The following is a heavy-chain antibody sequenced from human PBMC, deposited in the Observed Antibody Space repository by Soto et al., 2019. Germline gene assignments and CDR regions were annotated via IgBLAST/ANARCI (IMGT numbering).Heavy chain of an antibody. CDR2: IYYSGST. V-gene: IGHV4-61*08. D-gene: IGHD6-19*01. J-gene: IGHJ4*02. CDR1: GGSISSGGYY. CDR3: AREAVAGTDTFDY. Sequence: SETLSLTCTVSGGSISSGGYYWSWIRQHPGKGLEWIGYIYYSGSTNYNPSLKSRVTISVDTSKNQFSLKLSSVTAADTAVYYCAREAVAGTDTFDYWGQGTLVTVSS.